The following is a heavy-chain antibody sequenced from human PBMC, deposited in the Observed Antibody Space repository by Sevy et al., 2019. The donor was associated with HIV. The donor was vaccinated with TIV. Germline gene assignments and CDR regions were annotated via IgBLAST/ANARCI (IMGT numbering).Heavy chain of an antibody. D-gene: IGHD3-10*01. Sequence: SETLSLTCTVSGGSISSYYWSWIRQPPGKGLEWIGYIYYSGSTNYNPSLKSRVTISVDPSKNQFSLKLSSVTAADTAVYYCAREKAAHKWFGELSDYYYMDVWGKGTTVTVSS. CDR1: GGSISSYY. CDR2: IYYSGST. V-gene: IGHV4-59*01. CDR3: AREKAAHKWFGELSDYYYMDV. J-gene: IGHJ6*03.